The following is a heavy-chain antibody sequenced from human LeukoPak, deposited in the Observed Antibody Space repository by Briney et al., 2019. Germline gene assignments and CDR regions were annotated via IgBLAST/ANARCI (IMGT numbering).Heavy chain of an antibody. CDR1: GYTFTSYD. J-gene: IGHJ3*02. CDR3: ARARFLRPGVAFDI. V-gene: IGHV1-8*01. D-gene: IGHD2/OR15-2a*01. CDR2: MNPNSGNT. Sequence: ASVKVSCKASGYTFTSYDINWVRQATGQGLEWMGWMNPNSGNTGYAQKFQGRVTMTRNTSISTAYMELSSLRSEDTAVYYCARARFLRPGVAFDIWGQGTMVTVSS.